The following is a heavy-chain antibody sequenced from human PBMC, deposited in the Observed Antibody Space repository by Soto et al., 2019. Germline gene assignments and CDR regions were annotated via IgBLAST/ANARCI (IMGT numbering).Heavy chain of an antibody. CDR3: AKGLGGGVANSDY. V-gene: IGHV3-30*18. CDR1: GFTFSSYG. CDR2: ISYDGSNK. D-gene: IGHD3-10*01. Sequence: QVQLVESGGGVVQPGRSLRLSCAASGFTFSSYGMHWVRQAPGKGLEWVAVISYDGSNKYYADSVKGRFTISRDNSKNTLYLQMNRLRAEDTAVYYCAKGLGGGVANSDYWGQGTLVTVSS. J-gene: IGHJ4*02.